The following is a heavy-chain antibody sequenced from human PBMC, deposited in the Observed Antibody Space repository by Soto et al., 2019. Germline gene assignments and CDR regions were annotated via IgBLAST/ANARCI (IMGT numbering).Heavy chain of an antibody. D-gene: IGHD3-3*01. Sequence: SVKVSCKASGGTFSSYTISWVRQAPGQGLEWMGRIIPILGIANYAQKFQGRVTITADKSTSTAYMELSSLRSEDTDEYYCALFDEGYDFWSGYSHFDXWGQGTLVTVSS. CDR2: IIPILGIA. J-gene: IGHJ4*02. V-gene: IGHV1-69*02. CDR3: ALFDEGYDFWSGYSHFDX. CDR1: GGTFSSYT.